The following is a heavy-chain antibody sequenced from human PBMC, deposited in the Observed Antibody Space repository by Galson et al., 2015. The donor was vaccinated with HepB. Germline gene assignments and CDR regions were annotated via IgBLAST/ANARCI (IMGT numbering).Heavy chain of an antibody. CDR1: GFPFSSYS. J-gene: IGHJ4*02. CDR2: LSYDGSNE. CDR3: ARATFDYRLHYFDY. Sequence: SLRLSCAASGFPFSSYSLHWVRQAPGKGLGWVASLSYDGSNEYYADSVKGRFTISRDNSKNTLYLQMNSLRPEDTAVYYCARATFDYRLHYFDYWGQGTLVTVSS. D-gene: IGHD3-16*02. V-gene: IGHV3-30-3*01.